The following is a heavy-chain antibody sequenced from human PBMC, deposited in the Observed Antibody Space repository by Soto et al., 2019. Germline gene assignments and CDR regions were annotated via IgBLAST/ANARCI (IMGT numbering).Heavy chain of an antibody. D-gene: IGHD6-13*01. CDR3: ARDRGVIAAAVRVYYGMDV. V-gene: IGHV3-33*01. J-gene: IGHJ6*02. CDR1: GFTFSSYG. Sequence: QVQLVESGGGVVQPGRSLRLSCAASGFTFSSYGMHWVRQAPGKGLEWVAGIWYDGSNKYYADSVKGRFTISRDNSKNTLYLQMNSLRAEDTAVYYCARDRGVIAAAVRVYYGMDVWGQGTTVTVSS. CDR2: IWYDGSNK.